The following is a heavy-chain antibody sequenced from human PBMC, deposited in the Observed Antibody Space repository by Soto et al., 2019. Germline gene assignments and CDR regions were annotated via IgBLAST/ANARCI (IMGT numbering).Heavy chain of an antibody. D-gene: IGHD4-4*01. CDR3: ARARLSRMTTVTTAIYYYYMDV. J-gene: IGHJ6*03. CDR1: GDSVSSNSAA. V-gene: IGHV6-1*01. Sequence: SQTLSLTCAISGDSVSSNSAAWNWIRQSPSRGLEWLGRTYYRSKWYNDYAVSVKSRITINPNTSKNQFSLQLNSVTAEDTAVYYSARARLSRMTTVTTAIYYYYMDVWGKGTTVTVSS. CDR2: TYYRSKWYN.